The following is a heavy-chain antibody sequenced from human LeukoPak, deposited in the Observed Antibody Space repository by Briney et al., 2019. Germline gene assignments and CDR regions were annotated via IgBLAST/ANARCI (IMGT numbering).Heavy chain of an antibody. D-gene: IGHD3-10*01. J-gene: IGHJ4*02. CDR2: ISSNGGST. CDR1: GFTFGSYA. V-gene: IGHV3-64D*06. Sequence: GGSLRLSCSASGFTFGSYAMHWVRQAPGKGLEYVSAISSNGGSTYCADSVKGRFTISRDNSNNTLYLQMSSLRAEDTAVYYCVKDLGSSSVYWGQGTLVTVSS. CDR3: VKDLGSSSVY.